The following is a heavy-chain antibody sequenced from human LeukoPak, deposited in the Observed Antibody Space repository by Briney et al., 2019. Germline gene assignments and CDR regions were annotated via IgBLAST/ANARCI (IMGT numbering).Heavy chain of an antibody. CDR2: IYYRGST. D-gene: IGHD2-2*02. CDR3: ARHAVIPAAISWFDP. Sequence: PSETLSLTCTVSGGSISSTSYYWGWIRQPPGKGLEWIGSIYYRGSTYYNPSLKSRATISVDTSKNQFSLKLTSVTAADTAVYYCARHAVIPAAISWFDPWGQGTLVTVPS. CDR1: GGSISSTSYY. J-gene: IGHJ5*02. V-gene: IGHV4-39*01.